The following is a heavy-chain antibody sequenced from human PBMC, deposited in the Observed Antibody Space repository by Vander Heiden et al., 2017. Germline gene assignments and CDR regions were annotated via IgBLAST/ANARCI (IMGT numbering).Heavy chain of an antibody. J-gene: IGHJ4*02. CDR2: MSYDGNNK. D-gene: IGHD2-8*01. Sequence: VKLVESGGGVVEPGRYLRLSCAAAGFTFSIYGMHWVRQAPGKGLEWVAVMSYDGNNKYYADSVKGRFTISRDNSKNPLYLQMNSVNAEDTAVYYCAIGVWIVLMIDYWGQGSLVTVSS. CDR1: GFTFSIYG. CDR3: AIGVWIVLMIDY. V-gene: IGHV3-30*03.